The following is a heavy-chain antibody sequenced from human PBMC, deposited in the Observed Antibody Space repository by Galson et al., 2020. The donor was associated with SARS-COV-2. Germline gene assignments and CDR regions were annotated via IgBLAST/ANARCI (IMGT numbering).Heavy chain of an antibody. CDR3: ARAQGGTMVNYYYYGMDV. CDR2: INTNTGNP. D-gene: IGHD3-10*01. J-gene: IGHJ6*02. CDR1: GYTFTSYA. V-gene: IGHV7-4-1*02. Sequence: ASVKVSCKASGYTFTSYAMNWVRQAPGQGLEWMGWINTNTGNPTYAQGFTGRFVFSLDTSVSTAYLQISSLKAEDTAAYYCARAQGGTMVNYYYYGMDVWDQRTTVTVSS.